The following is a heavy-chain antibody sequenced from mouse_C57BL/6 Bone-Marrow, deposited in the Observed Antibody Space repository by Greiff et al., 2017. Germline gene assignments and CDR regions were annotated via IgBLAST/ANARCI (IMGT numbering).Heavy chain of an antibody. CDR2: IRRKSGNSAT. D-gene: IGHD3-3*01. J-gene: IGHJ4*01. V-gene: IGHV10-3*01. CDR1: GFTFNTYA. Sequence: EVKLLQSGGGLVQPKGSLKFSCAASGFTFNTYAMHWVRQAPGQGLEWVASIRRKSGNSATYYADSMKDRLTISRDDSQSTLCLQLNNLRTEDTAVYYCERGALGCARDDWGQGTTVTVSS. CDR3: ERGALGCARDD.